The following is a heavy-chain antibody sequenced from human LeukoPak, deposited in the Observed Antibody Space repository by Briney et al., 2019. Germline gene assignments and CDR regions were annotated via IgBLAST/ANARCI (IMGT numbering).Heavy chain of an antibody. CDR2: TNPNSGGT. J-gene: IGHJ4*02. Sequence: GASVKVSCKAFGYTFTGYYMHWVRQAPGQGPEWMGCTNPNSGGTNYAQKFQGRVTMTRDTSISTVYMELSRLRSDDTAVFYCARGLAAALGYFDYWGQGTLVTVSS. CDR3: ARGLAAALGYFDY. V-gene: IGHV1-2*02. CDR1: GYTFTGYY. D-gene: IGHD2-15*01.